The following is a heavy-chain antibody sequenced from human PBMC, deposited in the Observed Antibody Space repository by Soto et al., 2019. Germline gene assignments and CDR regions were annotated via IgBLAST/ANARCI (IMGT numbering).Heavy chain of an antibody. CDR1: GFSFSTYA. CDR2: ISGTDGST. V-gene: IGHV3-23*01. CDR3: AKDPCSSWYCKYFGY. D-gene: IGHD6-13*01. J-gene: IGHJ4*02. Sequence: EVQLLESGGGLVQPGGSLRLSCAASGFSFSTYAMNWVRQTPGKGLEWVSGISGTDGSTYYADSVRGRFTISRDNSKNTLYLQMNSLRAEDTALYYCAKDPCSSWYCKYFGYWGQGTLVTVSS.